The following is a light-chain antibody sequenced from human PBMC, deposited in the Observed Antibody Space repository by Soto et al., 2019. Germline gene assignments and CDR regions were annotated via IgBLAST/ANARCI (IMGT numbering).Light chain of an antibody. CDR3: QHYGSSSWT. Sequence: EIVLTQSPATLSLSPGERATLSCRASQSVNNNLAWYQQKPGQAPRLLIYDVSNRATGIPARFSGSGSGTDFTLTISSLEPEDFAVYYCQHYGSSSWTFGQGTKVDIK. CDR2: DVS. CDR1: QSVNNN. V-gene: IGKV3-11*01. J-gene: IGKJ1*01.